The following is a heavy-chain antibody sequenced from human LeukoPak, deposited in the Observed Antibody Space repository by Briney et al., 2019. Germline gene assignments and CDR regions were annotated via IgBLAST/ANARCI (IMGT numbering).Heavy chain of an antibody. CDR1: GFRFDDYG. CDR3: AKSGPDTTMLHGFDK. V-gene: IGHV3-9*01. J-gene: IGHJ4*02. CDR2: ISWNSVTI. D-gene: IGHD5-18*01. Sequence: GGSLRLSCVGSGFRFDDYGMHWVRQAPGKGLEWVAGISWNSVTIEYGDSVKGRFTIPRENARNSLFLQMNSLTVEDTALYYCAKSGPDTTMLHGFDKWGQGTLVAVSS.